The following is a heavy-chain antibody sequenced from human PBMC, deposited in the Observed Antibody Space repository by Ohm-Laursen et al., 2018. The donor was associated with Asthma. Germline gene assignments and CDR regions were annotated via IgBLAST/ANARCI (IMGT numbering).Heavy chain of an antibody. CDR1: GFTFSLYA. CDR2: ISSDSVTI. V-gene: IGHV3-48*01. J-gene: IGHJ4*02. CDR3: ASAGYCSGGSCYSGYYFDY. Sequence: GSLRLSCSASGFTFSLYAINWVRPAPGKGLEWVSYISSDSVTIYYADSVKGRFTISRDNSKNTLYLQMNSLRAEDTAVYFCASAGYCSGGSCYSGYYFDYWGQGTLVTVSS. D-gene: IGHD2-15*01.